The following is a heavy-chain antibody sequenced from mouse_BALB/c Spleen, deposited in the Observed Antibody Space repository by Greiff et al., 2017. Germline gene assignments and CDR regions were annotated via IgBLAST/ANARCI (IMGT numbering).Heavy chain of an antibody. V-gene: IGHV5-6-5*01. J-gene: IGHJ4*01. CDR1: GFTFSSYA. CDR2: ISSGGST. Sequence: EVQGVESGGGLVKPGGSLKLSCAASGFTFSSYAMSWVRQTPEKRLEWVASISSGGSTYYPDSVKGRFTISRDNARNILYLQMSSLRSEDTAMYYCARGGGIYAMDYWGQGTSVTVSS. CDR3: ARGGGIYAMDY.